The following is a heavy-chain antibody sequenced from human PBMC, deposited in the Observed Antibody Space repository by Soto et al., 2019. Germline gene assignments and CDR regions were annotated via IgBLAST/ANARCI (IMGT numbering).Heavy chain of an antibody. CDR3: AKNQERELPRVIDF. CDR2: MSGSSSTT. D-gene: IGHD1-7*01. CDR1: GLTFSNYA. J-gene: IGHJ4*02. Sequence: EVRLLESGGGLGKHGGSLRLSCATSGLTFSNYAMSWVRQAPGGGLEWVSSMSGSSSTTYYADSVRGRFTISRDRSKNTLYLQMSSLRAEDTALYYCAKNQERELPRVIDFWGQGTLGTVSS. V-gene: IGHV3-23*01.